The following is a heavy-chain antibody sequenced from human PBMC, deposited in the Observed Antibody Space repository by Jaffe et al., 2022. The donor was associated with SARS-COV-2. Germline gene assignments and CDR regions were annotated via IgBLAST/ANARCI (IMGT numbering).Heavy chain of an antibody. Sequence: QVQLEQSGAEVKKPGASVKVSCKPSGYTFNTFGISWLRQAPGQGLEWLGYISTNNGITKYAQNFQGRVTMTTDTYTSTAYMDLRSLTSDDTAVYYCARSSPWRGDRGYINFDYWGQGTLVTVSP. V-gene: IGHV1-18*01. CDR3: ARSSPWRGDRGYINFDY. D-gene: IGHD2-15*01. CDR1: GYTFNTFG. J-gene: IGHJ4*02. CDR2: ISTNNGIT.